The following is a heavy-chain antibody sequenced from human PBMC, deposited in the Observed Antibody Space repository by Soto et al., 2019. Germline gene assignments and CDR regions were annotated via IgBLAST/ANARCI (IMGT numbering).Heavy chain of an antibody. CDR2: ISGSGGST. J-gene: IGHJ6*02. D-gene: IGHD3-3*01. V-gene: IGHV3-23*01. CDR3: AKDLVDLWSGSDYSQRCYGMDV. CDR1: GFTFSDYA. Sequence: GGSLRLSCAASGFTFSDYAMSWVRQAPGKGLEWVSAISGSGGSTFYADSVKGRFTFSRDNSQNTLYLLMNSLRAEDTAVYYCAKDLVDLWSGSDYSQRCYGMDVWGQGTTVTVSS.